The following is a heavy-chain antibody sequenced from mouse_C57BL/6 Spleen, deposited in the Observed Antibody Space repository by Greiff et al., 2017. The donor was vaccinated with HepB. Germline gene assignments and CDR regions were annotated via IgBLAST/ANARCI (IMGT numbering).Heavy chain of an antibody. CDR3: TAVTYFDY. CDR2: SRLKSDNYAT. Sequence: EVQGVESGGGLVQPGGSMKLSCVASGFTFSNYWMNWVRQSPEKGLEWVAQSRLKSDNYATHSAESVKGRFTISRDDSKSSVYLQMNNLRAEDTGIYYCTAVTYFDYWGQGTTLTVSS. CDR1: GFTFSNYW. J-gene: IGHJ2*01. V-gene: IGHV6-3*01. D-gene: IGHD2-1*01.